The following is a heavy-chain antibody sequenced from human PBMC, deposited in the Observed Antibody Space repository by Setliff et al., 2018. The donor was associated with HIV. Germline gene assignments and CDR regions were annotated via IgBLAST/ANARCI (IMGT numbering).Heavy chain of an antibody. Sequence: GSLRLSCAASGFTFSSYAMYWVRQAPGKGLEWVGVISYDGRNKYYADSVRGRFTISRDNSKNTLYLQMNSLRTEDTAVYYCAREMPMIYWYFDLWGRGTLVTVSS. CDR2: ISYDGRNK. J-gene: IGHJ2*01. CDR3: AREMPMIYWYFDL. D-gene: IGHD3-22*01. CDR1: GFTFSSYA. V-gene: IGHV3-30*04.